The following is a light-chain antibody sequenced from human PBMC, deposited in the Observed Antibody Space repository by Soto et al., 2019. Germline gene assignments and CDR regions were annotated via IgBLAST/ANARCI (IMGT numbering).Light chain of an antibody. J-gene: IGKJ4*01. V-gene: IGKV1-9*01. CDR3: QRLKSYPLT. CDR2: AAP. CDR1: QGICSA. Sequence: QLTQSPALLSASVGVRVTSTCRASQGICSALAWYQPRAGKAPKFLIYAAPTLQSGAPLRFSGSGSGTEFALTILSLQPEDSSTYYCQRLKSYPLTFGGGTKVEIK.